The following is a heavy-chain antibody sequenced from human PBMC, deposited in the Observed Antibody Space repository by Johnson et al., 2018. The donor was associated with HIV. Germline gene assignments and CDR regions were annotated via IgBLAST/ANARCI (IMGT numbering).Heavy chain of an antibody. J-gene: IGHJ3*02. D-gene: IGHD1-26*01. Sequence: VQLVESGGGLVPPGGSLRLSCAASGFTVSSTYMSWVRQAPGKGLEWVSIIFSGGSTYYADSVMGRFTVSRDNSKNALYLQMNSLRAEDTAVYYCARDRGLWERNGAGAFDIWGQGTMVTVSS. CDR1: GFTVSSTY. V-gene: IGHV3-66*01. CDR3: ARDRGLWERNGAGAFDI. CDR2: IFSGGST.